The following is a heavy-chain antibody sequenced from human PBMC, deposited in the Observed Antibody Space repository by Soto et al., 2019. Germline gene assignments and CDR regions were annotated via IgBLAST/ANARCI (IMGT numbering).Heavy chain of an antibody. CDR1: GGTFSSYA. V-gene: IGHV1-69*01. Sequence: QVQLVQSGAEVKKTGSSVKVSCKASGGTFSSYAISWVRQAPGQGLEWMGGIIPIFGTANYAQKFQGRVTITAHESTSTAYMELSTRRSEDTLVYYCASEARDCSCASCYSGWGMDVWGQGTTVTVSS. D-gene: IGHD2-15*01. CDR3: ASEARDCSCASCYSGWGMDV. J-gene: IGHJ6*02. CDR2: IIPIFGTA.